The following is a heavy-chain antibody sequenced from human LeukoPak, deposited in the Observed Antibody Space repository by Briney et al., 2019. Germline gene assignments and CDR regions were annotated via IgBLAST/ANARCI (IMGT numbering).Heavy chain of an antibody. CDR2: ISYDGGNQ. CDR1: GFTFSSSG. J-gene: IGHJ4*02. Sequence: GGSLRLSCAASGFTFSSSGMHWVRQAPGKGLDWVALISYDGGNQYYADSVKGRFTISRDSSKNTLYLQMNSLRAEDTAVYYCAKLLYDSYWAPLANWGQGTLVTVSS. V-gene: IGHV3-30*18. CDR3: AKLLYDSYWAPLAN. D-gene: IGHD5/OR15-5a*01.